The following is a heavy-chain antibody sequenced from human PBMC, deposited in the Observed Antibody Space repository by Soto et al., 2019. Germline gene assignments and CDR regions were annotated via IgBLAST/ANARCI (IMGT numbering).Heavy chain of an antibody. CDR3: AGVPHYYGDSYECFRH. D-gene: IGHD4-17*01. V-gene: IGHV1-8*01. Sequence: QVQLVQSGAEVKKPGASVKVSCKASGYTFTSYDINWVRQATGQGLEWMGWMNPNPGNTGYAQKFQGRVTMTRNTSMTTAYMLLSSLTSEDTAVYYCAGVPHYYGDSYECFRHWCQGTLVTVSS. J-gene: IGHJ1*01. CDR1: GYTFTSYD. CDR2: MNPNPGNT.